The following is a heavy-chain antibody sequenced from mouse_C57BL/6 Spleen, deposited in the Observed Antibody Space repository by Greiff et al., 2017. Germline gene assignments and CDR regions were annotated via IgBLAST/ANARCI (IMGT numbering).Heavy chain of an antibody. V-gene: IGHV1-81*01. Sequence: QVQLKESGAELARPGASVKLSCKASGYTFTSYGISWVKQRTGQGLEWIGEIYPRSGNTYYNEKFKGKATLTADKSSSTAYMELRSLTSEDSAVYFCARGDGYYRDYWGQGTTLTVSS. CDR1: GYTFTSYG. D-gene: IGHD2-3*01. CDR3: ARGDGYYRDY. CDR2: IYPRSGNT. J-gene: IGHJ2*01.